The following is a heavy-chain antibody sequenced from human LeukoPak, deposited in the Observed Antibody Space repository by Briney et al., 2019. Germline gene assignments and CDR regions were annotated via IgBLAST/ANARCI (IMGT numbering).Heavy chain of an antibody. D-gene: IGHD3-10*01. CDR1: AFTSSRTW. V-gene: IGHV3-7*04. J-gene: IGHJ5*02. CDR3: VRAHHPGGWFDP. CDR2: INEEGSEI. Sequence: GGSLRLSGAASAFTSSRTWMTWVRPAPGKGLEWVASINEEGSEIHYVDSVKGRFTSSRDNAKDSLYLQMNSLTAEDTAMYYCVRAHHPGGWFDPWGQGTLVTVSS.